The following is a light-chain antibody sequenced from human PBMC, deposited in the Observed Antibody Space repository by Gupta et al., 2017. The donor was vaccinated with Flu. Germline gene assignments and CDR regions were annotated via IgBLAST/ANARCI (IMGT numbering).Light chain of an antibody. CDR3: QQSYSTLMYT. J-gene: IGKJ2*01. V-gene: IGKV1-39*01. Sequence: CALSASVGDRVTITCRASQSISRYLNWYQQKPGKAPKLLIYAASSLQSGVPSRFSGSGSGTDFTLTISSRQPEDFATYYCQQSYSTLMYTFGQGTKLEIK. CDR2: AAS. CDR1: QSISRY.